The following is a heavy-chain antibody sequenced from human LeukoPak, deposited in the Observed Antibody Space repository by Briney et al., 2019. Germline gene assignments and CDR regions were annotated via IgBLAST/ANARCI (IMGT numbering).Heavy chain of an antibody. J-gene: IGHJ4*02. D-gene: IGHD3-22*01. CDR2: IYLGDSST. CDR1: GYSFTSYW. V-gene: IGHV5-51*01. Sequence: GESLKISCKGSGYSFTSYWIGWVRQMSGKGLEWMGIIYLGDSSTKYSPSFQGQVTISADKSISTAYLQWSSLKASDTAMYYCARPAGSSGFLDYWGQGTLVTVSS. CDR3: ARPAGSSGFLDY.